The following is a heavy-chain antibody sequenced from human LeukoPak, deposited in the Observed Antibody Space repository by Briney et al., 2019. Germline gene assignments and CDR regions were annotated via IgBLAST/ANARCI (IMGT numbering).Heavy chain of an antibody. D-gene: IGHD3-22*01. CDR2: INPSGGST. V-gene: IGHV1-46*01. CDR1: GYTFTSYY. Sequence: ASVKVSCKASGYTFTSYYIHWVRQAPGQGLEWMGIINPSGGSTSYAQKFQGRVTMTRDTSTSTVYMELSSPRSEDTAVYYCARVSSGYYTSDYWGQGTLVTVSS. J-gene: IGHJ4*02. CDR3: ARVSSGYYTSDY.